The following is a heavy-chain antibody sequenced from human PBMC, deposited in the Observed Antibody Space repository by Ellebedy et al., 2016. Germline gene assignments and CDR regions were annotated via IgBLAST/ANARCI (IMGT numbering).Heavy chain of an antibody. Sequence: GESLKISCAASGFTFSDYAMHWVRQAPGKGPEWVAVIWSDGTKKYYTDSVRGRFTISRDTSKNTLNKQMDSLRAEDTAVYYCTRGGAVAGGFDYWGQGTLVTVSS. CDR2: IWSDGTKK. V-gene: IGHV3-33*01. J-gene: IGHJ4*02. CDR3: TRGGAVAGGFDY. CDR1: GFTFSDYA. D-gene: IGHD6-19*01.